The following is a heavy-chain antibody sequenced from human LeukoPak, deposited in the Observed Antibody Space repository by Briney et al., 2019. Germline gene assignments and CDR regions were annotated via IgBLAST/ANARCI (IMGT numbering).Heavy chain of an antibody. Sequence: GGSLRLSCAASGFTFSNYWMQWVRQAPGKGLVWVSRINGDASSISYADSVKGRFTISRDNSKNTLYLQMNSLRAEDTAVYYCAKCSGGSCYYNQASDHWGQGTLVTVSS. CDR1: GFTFSNYW. J-gene: IGHJ4*02. V-gene: IGHV3-74*01. CDR3: AKCSGGSCYYNQASDH. D-gene: IGHD2-15*01. CDR2: INGDASSI.